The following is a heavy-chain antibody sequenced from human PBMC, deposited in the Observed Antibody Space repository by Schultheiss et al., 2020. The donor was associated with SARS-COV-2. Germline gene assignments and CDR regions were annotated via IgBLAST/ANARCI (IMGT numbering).Heavy chain of an antibody. V-gene: IGHV3-7*03. Sequence: GGSLRLSCAASGFTFSSYWMSWVRQAPGKGLEWVANIKQDGSEKYYVDSVKGRFTISRDNAKNSLYLQMNSLRAEDTAVYYCARGFVVVPAAIYNRGGYSYGPWGQGTLVTVSS. J-gene: IGHJ4*02. CDR3: ARGFVVVPAAIYNRGGYSYGP. CDR2: IKQDGSEK. D-gene: IGHD2-2*02. CDR1: GFTFSSYW.